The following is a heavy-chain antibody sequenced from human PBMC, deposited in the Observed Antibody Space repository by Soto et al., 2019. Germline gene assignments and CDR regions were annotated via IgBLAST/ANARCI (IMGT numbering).Heavy chain of an antibody. D-gene: IGHD1-26*01. V-gene: IGHV4-39*01. Sequence: SETLSLTCTVSGGSISSSSYYWGWIRQPPGKGLEWIGGIYYSGSTYYNPSLKSRVTISVDTSKNQFSLKLSSVTAADTAVYYCLKSTGELYYYYGMDVWGQGTTVT. CDR2: IYYSGST. CDR1: GGSISSSSYY. CDR3: LKSTGELYYYYGMDV. J-gene: IGHJ6*02.